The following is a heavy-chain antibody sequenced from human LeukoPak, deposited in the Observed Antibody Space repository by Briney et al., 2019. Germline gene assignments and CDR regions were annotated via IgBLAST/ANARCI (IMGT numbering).Heavy chain of an antibody. J-gene: IGHJ4*02. D-gene: IGHD4-23*01. CDR1: GFTFSSYG. Sequence: GGSLRLSCAASGFTFSSYGMHWVRQAPGKGLEWVAVISYDGSNKYYADSVKGRFTISRDNSKNTLYLQMNSLRAEDTAVYYCAKSGGAYGGNCGYWGQGTLVTVSS. CDR2: ISYDGSNK. CDR3: AKSGGAYGGNCGY. V-gene: IGHV3-30*18.